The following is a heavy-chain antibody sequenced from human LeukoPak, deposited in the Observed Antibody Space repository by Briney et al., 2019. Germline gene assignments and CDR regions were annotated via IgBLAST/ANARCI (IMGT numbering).Heavy chain of an antibody. CDR3: ARVKRDCSGGTCYSYDY. J-gene: IGHJ4*02. D-gene: IGHD2-15*01. V-gene: IGHV3-23*01. Sequence: PGRSLRLSCTASGFTFGDYAMSWVRQAPGKGLEWVSAISGNGDITYYADSVRGRFTISRDNSKNTLYLQMNSLRAEDTAVYYCARVKRDCSGGTCYSYDYWGQGTLVTVSS. CDR1: GFTFGDYA. CDR2: ISGNGDIT.